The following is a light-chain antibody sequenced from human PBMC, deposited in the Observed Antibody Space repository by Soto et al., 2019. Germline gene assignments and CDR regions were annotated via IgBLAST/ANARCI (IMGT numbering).Light chain of an antibody. Sequence: EIVMTQSPATLSVSPGERATLSCRASQSVSSYLVWYQQKPGQAPRLLIYGASTRAAGIPVRFSGSGSGTDFTLTISSLQSEDSAVYYCQQHKDWPLTFGQGTKVDI. CDR3: QQHKDWPLT. V-gene: IGKV3-15*01. CDR1: QSVSSY. J-gene: IGKJ1*01. CDR2: GAS.